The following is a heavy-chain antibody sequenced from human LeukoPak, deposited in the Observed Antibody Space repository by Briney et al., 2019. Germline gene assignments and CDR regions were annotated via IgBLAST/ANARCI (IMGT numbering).Heavy chain of an antibody. D-gene: IGHD3-22*01. CDR1: GFTVSSNY. J-gene: IGHJ4*02. V-gene: IGHV3-53*05. Sequence: GGSLRLSCAASGFTVSSNYMSWVRQAPGKGLEWVSVIYSGGSTYYADSVKGRFTISRDNSKNTLYLQMNSLRAEDTAVYYCARQPFIVVPTDSWGQGTLVTVSS. CDR2: IYSGGST. CDR3: ARQPFIVVPTDS.